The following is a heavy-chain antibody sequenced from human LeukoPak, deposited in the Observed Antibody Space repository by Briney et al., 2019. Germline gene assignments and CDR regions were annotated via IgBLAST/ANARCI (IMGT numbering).Heavy chain of an antibody. CDR2: IRDSGEA. CDR3: ARDRAANQDWVEFDP. J-gene: IGHJ5*02. Sequence: GGSLRLSCAVSGFRVGDYYMSWVRQAPGKGLEWVGLIRDSGEAFYADFARGRFAISRDESENTLYLQMNSLRVEDTAVYFCARDRAANQDWVEFDPWGQGTPVIVFS. V-gene: IGHV3-66*03. CDR1: GFRVGDYY. D-gene: IGHD3/OR15-3a*01.